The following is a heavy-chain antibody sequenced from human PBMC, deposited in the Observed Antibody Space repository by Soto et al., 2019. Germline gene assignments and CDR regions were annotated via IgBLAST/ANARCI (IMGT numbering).Heavy chain of an antibody. V-gene: IGHV3-21*01. CDR1: GFTFSSYS. Sequence: GGSLRLSCAASGFTFSSYSMNWVRQAPGKGLEWVSSISSSSSYIYYADSVKGRFTISRDNAKNSLYLQMNSLRAEDTAVYYCARDYDFWSGYKPNWFDPWGQGTLVTVSS. J-gene: IGHJ5*02. D-gene: IGHD3-3*01. CDR2: ISSSSSYI. CDR3: ARDYDFWSGYKPNWFDP.